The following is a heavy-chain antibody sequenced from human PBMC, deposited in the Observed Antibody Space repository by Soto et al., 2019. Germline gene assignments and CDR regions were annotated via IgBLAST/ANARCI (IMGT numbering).Heavy chain of an antibody. CDR2: MNPNSGDT. Sequence: ASVKVSCKASGYTFTSYDVIWVRQATGQGLEWMGWMNPNSGDTGCAQQFQGRVTMTRDTSISTAYMELSSLRSEDTAVYYCGSPLPARNNYHYSYTAVWGKGTTVPVS. J-gene: IGHJ6*03. CDR1: GYTFTSYD. D-gene: IGHD3-10*01. V-gene: IGHV1-8*01. CDR3: GSPLPARNNYHYSYTAV.